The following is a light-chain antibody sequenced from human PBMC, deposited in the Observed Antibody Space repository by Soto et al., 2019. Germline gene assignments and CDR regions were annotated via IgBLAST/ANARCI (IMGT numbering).Light chain of an antibody. V-gene: IGKV1-5*01. Sequence: DIQMTQSPSTLSASVGDRVTITCRASQSIGRWLAWYQQKPGKAPKLLVFDAFDLQSGVPSRFSGSGSGTEFTLTISSLQPDDFATYYCQQYNTYWTSGQETNVEIK. CDR2: DAF. CDR1: QSIGRW. J-gene: IGKJ1*01. CDR3: QQYNTYWT.